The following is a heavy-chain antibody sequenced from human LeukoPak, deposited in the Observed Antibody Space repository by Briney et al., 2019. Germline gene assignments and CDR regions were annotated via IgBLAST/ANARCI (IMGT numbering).Heavy chain of an antibody. J-gene: IGHJ4*02. CDR3: ARGVYYDSSGYYSRNFDY. D-gene: IGHD3-22*01. CDR1: GYTFTSYA. CDR2: INAGNGNT. Sequence: ASVKVSCKASGYTFTSYAMHWVRQAPGQRLEWMGWINAGNGNTKYSQKFQGRVTITRDTSASTAYMELSGLRSEDTAVYYCARGVYYDSSGYYSRNFDYWGQGTLVTVSS. V-gene: IGHV1-3*01.